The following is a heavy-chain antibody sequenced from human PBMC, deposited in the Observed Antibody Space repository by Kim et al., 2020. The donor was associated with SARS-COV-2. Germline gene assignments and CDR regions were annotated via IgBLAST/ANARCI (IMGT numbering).Heavy chain of an antibody. J-gene: IGHJ4*02. V-gene: IGHV4-59*09. CDR2: T. D-gene: IGHD2-15*01. CDR3: ARGGYFYYFDY. Sequence: TNYNPSLKSRVTISVDTSKNQFSLKLSSVTAADTAVYYCARGGYFYYFDYWGQGTLVTVSS.